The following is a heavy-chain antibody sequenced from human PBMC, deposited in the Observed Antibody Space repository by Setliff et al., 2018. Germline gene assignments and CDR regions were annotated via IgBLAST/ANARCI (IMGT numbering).Heavy chain of an antibody. Sequence: PSETLSLTCGGYGGSISDYYWSWIRQPPGKGLEWIGEINHSGSTNYNPSLKSRVTISVDTSKNQFSLRLSSVTAADTAVYYCARGKGSWVLLRWFDPWGQGTLVTVSS. D-gene: IGHD3-10*01. V-gene: IGHV4-34*01. J-gene: IGHJ5*02. CDR3: ARGKGSWVLLRWFDP. CDR1: GGSISDYY. CDR2: INHSGST.